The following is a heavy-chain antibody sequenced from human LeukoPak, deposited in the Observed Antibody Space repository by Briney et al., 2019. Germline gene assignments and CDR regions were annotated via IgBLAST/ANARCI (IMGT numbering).Heavy chain of an antibody. CDR1: GGAISAFY. Sequence: SENLSLTCSVSGGAISAFYWSWVRLSPGKGLEWIGYIYYTGTTNYNPSLKSRVTISVDTSKNQFSLKLSSVTAADTAVYYCARGPVRTYYYDSSGSSNWFDPWGQGTLVTVSS. CDR2: IYYTGTT. CDR3: ARGPVRTYYYDSSGSSNWFDP. D-gene: IGHD3-22*01. J-gene: IGHJ5*02. V-gene: IGHV4-59*01.